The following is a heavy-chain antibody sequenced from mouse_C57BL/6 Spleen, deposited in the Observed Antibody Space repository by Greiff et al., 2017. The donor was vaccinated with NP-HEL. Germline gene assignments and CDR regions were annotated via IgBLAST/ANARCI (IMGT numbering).Heavy chain of an antibody. V-gene: IGHV1-82*01. CDR2: IYPGDGDT. Sequence: VQLQQSGPELVKPGASVKISCKASGYAFSSSWMNWVKQRPGKGLEWIGRIYPGDGDTNYNGKFKGKATLTADKSSSTAYMQLSSLTSEDSAVYFCARDSSGYVAFAYWGQGTLVTVSA. CDR1: GYAFSSSW. CDR3: ARDSSGYVAFAY. D-gene: IGHD3-2*02. J-gene: IGHJ3*01.